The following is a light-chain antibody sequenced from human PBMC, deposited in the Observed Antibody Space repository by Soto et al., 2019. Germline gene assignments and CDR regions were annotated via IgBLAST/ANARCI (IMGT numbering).Light chain of an antibody. CDR3: QTWRTGIAV. V-gene: IGLV4-69*01. J-gene: IGLJ7*01. Sequence: QPVLTQSPSASASLGASVKLTCTLSSGHSSYAIAWHQQQPEKGPRYLMKLNSDGSHSKGDGIPDRFSGSSSGAERYLTISSLQSEDEADYSCQTWRTGIAVFGGGTQLTVL. CDR2: LNSDGSH. CDR1: SGHSSYA.